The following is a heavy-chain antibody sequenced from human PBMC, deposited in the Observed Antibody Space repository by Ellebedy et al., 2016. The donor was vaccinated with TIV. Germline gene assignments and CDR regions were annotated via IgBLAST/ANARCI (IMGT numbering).Heavy chain of an antibody. CDR2: ISSSSSTI. V-gene: IGHV3-48*04. D-gene: IGHD3-10*01. Sequence: PGGSLRLSCAASGFTFSSYSINWVRQAPGKGLEWVSYISSSSSTIYYADSVRGRFTISRDNAKNSLYLQMNSLRAEDTAVYYCARELRTMLRGAYLGYWGQGTLVTVSS. J-gene: IGHJ4*02. CDR1: GFTFSSYS. CDR3: ARELRTMLRGAYLGY.